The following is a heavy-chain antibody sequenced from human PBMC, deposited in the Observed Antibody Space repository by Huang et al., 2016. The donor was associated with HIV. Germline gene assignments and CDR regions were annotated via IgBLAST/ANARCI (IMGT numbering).Heavy chain of an antibody. V-gene: IGHV3-7*01. CDR2: IKQDEIEK. CDR1: TFTFGAYL. D-gene: IGHD1-7*01. J-gene: IGHJ6*02. Sequence: VESGGRSVQPGGSIKLSCVGSTFTFGAYLMSGVRQPPGKGLEWVANIKQDEIEKYYVDSVKSRFNIARDNARKVLFLEMDDLRVEDTAIYFCATKTAGMDIWGQGTTVTVSS. CDR3: ATKTAGMDI.